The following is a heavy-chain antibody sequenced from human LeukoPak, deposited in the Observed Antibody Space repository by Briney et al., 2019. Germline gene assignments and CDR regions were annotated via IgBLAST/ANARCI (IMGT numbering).Heavy chain of an antibody. CDR2: INHSGST. V-gene: IGHV4-34*01. CDR1: GGSFSGYY. D-gene: IGHD4-17*01. J-gene: IGHJ4*02. CDR3: ARVDYGDYSKDFDY. Sequence: SETLSLTCAVYGGSFSGYYWSWIRQPPGMGLEWIGEINHSGSTNYNPSLKSRVTISVDTSKNQFSLKLRSVTAADTAVYYCARVDYGDYSKDFDYWGQGTLVTVSS.